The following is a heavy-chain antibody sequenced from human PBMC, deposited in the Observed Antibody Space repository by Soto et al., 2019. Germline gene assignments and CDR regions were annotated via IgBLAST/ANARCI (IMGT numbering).Heavy chain of an antibody. Sequence: EVQLVESGGCPVRPGGSLKLSCAAAGFNFITYSLSWVRQAPGKGLEWVASISSSAVYIDYADSVKGRFTISRDNANNSLYLQMNSLRAEDTATYYCVRDGLDYYDTERLYFDNWGQGTLVTVSS. CDR1: GFNFITYS. CDR2: ISSSAVYI. CDR3: VRDGLDYYDTERLYFDN. V-gene: IGHV3-21*01. J-gene: IGHJ4*02. D-gene: IGHD3-22*01.